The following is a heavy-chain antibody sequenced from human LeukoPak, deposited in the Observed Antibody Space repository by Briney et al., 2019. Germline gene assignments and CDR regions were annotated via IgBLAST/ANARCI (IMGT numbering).Heavy chain of an antibody. CDR1: GFTFSSYA. J-gene: IGHJ3*02. Sequence: GGSLRLSCAASGFTFSSYAMSWVRQAPGKGLEWVSAISGSGGSTYYADSVKGRFTISRDNAKNSLYLQMNSLRAEDTAVYYCARDYGDYVFLDAFDIWGQGTMVTVSS. CDR3: ARDYGDYVFLDAFDI. D-gene: IGHD4-17*01. CDR2: ISGSGGST. V-gene: IGHV3-23*01.